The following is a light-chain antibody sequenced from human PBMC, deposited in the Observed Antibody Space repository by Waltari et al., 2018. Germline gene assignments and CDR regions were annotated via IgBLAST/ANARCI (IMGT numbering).Light chain of an antibody. J-gene: IGKJ5*01. CDR3: QQYYTSPIT. Sequence: DIVMTQSPDFLAVSLGERATINCKSSQSVFYSSDNKNYLAWYPQKTGQPPKLHIYWAATRESGVPERLSGSGSGTDFTLTINTLQAEDVAVYYCQQYYTSPITFGQGTRLEI. CDR2: WAA. V-gene: IGKV4-1*01. CDR1: QSVFYSSDNKNY.